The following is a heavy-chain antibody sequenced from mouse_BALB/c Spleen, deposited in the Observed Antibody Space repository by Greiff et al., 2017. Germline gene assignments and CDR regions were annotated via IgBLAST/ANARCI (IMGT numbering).Heavy chain of an antibody. CDR2: ISSGSSTI. Sequence: EVMLVESGGGLVQPGGSRKLSCAASGFTFSSFGMHWVRQAPEKGLEWVAYISSGSSTIYYADTVKGRFTISRDNPKNTLFLQMTSLRSEDTAMYYCARIYDGYLDYGGQGTTLTVSS. D-gene: IGHD2-3*01. CDR3: ARIYDGYLDY. V-gene: IGHV5-17*02. CDR1: GFTFSSFG. J-gene: IGHJ2*01.